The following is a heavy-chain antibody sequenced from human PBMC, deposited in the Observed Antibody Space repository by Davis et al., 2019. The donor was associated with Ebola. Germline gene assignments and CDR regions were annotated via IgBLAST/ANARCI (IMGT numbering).Heavy chain of an antibody. V-gene: IGHV4-34*01. D-gene: IGHD2-2*01. J-gene: IGHJ6*02. CDR3: ARSSHCSSTSCFIYYYYGMDV. Sequence: SETLSLTCTVSGGSISSYYWSWIRQPPGKGLEWIGEINHSGSTNYNPSLKSRVTISVDTSKNQFSLKLSSVTAADTAVYYCARSSHCSSTSCFIYYYYGMDVWGQGTTVTVSS. CDR2: INHSGST. CDR1: GGSISSYY.